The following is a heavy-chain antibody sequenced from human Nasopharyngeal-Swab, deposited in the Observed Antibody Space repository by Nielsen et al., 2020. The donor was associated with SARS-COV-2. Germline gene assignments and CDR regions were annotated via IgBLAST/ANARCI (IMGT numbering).Heavy chain of an antibody. CDR3: ARVGICNNDWCGSYDS. CDR1: GFTFSSYG. CDR2: IWYDGSNK. Sequence: GGSLRLSCAASGFTFSSYGMHWVRQAPGKGLEWVAVIWYDGSNKYYADSVKGRFTISRDNSKNTLYLQMNSLRAEDTAVYYCARVGICNNDWCGSYDSWGQGTLVTVSS. D-gene: IGHD3-9*01. J-gene: IGHJ4*02. V-gene: IGHV3-33*01.